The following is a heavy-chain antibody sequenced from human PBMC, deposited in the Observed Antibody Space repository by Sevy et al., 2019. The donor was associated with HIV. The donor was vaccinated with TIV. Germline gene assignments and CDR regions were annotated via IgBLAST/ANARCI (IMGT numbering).Heavy chain of an antibody. Sequence: GGSLRLSCAASGFTVSSNYMSWVRQAPGKGLECVSVIYSGGSTYYADSVKGRFTISRDNSKNTLYLQMNSLRAEDTAVYYCARERSSTYYDFWSGYSPGAFDIWGQGTMVTVSS. CDR1: GFTVSSNY. CDR3: ARERSSTYYDFWSGYSPGAFDI. V-gene: IGHV3-53*01. D-gene: IGHD3-3*01. J-gene: IGHJ3*02. CDR2: IYSGGST.